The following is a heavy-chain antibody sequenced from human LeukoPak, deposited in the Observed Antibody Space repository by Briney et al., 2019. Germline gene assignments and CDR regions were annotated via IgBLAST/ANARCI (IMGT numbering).Heavy chain of an antibody. V-gene: IGHV1-69*13. J-gene: IGHJ4*02. D-gene: IGHD3-10*01. CDR2: IIPIFGTA. CDR3: AREQFAYYYGSGGYSFDY. CDR1: GGTFSSYA. Sequence: VASVKVSCKASGGTFSSYAISWVRQAPGQGLEWMGGIIPIFGTANYAQKFQGRVTITADESTSTAYMELSSLRSEDTAVYYCAREQFAYYYGSGGYSFDYWGQGTLVTVSS.